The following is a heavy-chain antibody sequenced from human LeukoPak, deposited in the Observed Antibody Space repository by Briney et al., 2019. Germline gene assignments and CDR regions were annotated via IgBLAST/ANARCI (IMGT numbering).Heavy chain of an antibody. V-gene: IGHV4-4*07. Sequence: PSETLSLTCTVSGDSISDDYYTWMRQPAGKGLEWIGRIHSGGTTNYNHSLMSRVTLSIDKSKKHISLRLTSVTAADTALYYCARDNGSGYTKGYEHYYYYLDVWGKGTTVTVSS. J-gene: IGHJ6*03. CDR1: GDSISDDY. CDR3: ARDNGSGYTKGYEHYYYYLDV. CDR2: IHSGGTT. D-gene: IGHD3-3*02.